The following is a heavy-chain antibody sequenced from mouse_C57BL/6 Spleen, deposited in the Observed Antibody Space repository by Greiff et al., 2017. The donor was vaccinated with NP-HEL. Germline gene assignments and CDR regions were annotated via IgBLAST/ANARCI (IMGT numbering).Heavy chain of an antibody. CDR2: IHPNSGST. Sequence: VQLQQPGAELVKPGASVKLSCKASGYTFTSYWMHWVKQRPGQGLEWIGMIHPNSGSTNYNEKFKSKATLTVDKSSSTAYMQLSSLTSEDSAVYYCAESWDSLWYFDVWGTGTTVTVSS. D-gene: IGHD4-1*01. CDR1: GYTFTSYW. V-gene: IGHV1-64*01. J-gene: IGHJ1*03. CDR3: AESWDSLWYFDV.